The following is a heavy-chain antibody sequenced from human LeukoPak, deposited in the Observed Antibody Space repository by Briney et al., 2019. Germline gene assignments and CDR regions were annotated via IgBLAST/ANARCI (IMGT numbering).Heavy chain of an antibody. V-gene: IGHV5-51*01. CDR3: ARIPYHYGSGSYYFDY. J-gene: IGHJ4*02. D-gene: IGHD3-10*01. CDR2: IYPGDSDT. Sequence: GESLQISCKGSGYSFTSYWIGWVRQMPGKGLEWMGIIYPGDSDTRYSPSFQGQVTISVDKSINTAYLQWGSLKASDTAMYYCARIPYHYGSGSYYFDYWGQGTRVTVSS. CDR1: GYSFTSYW.